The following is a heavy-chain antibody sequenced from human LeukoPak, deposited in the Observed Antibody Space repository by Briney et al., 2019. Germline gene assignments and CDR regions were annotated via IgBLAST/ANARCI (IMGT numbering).Heavy chain of an antibody. V-gene: IGHV5-10-1*01. CDR1: GYSFTSYW. J-gene: IGHJ3*02. Sequence: GESLKISCKGSGYSFTSYWISWVRQMPGKGLEWMGRIDPSDSYTNYSPSFQGHVTISADKFISTAYLQWSSLKASDTAMYYCARRFGYCSGGSCPNDAFDIWGQGTMVTVSS. CDR3: ARRFGYCSGGSCPNDAFDI. CDR2: IDPSDSYT. D-gene: IGHD2-15*01.